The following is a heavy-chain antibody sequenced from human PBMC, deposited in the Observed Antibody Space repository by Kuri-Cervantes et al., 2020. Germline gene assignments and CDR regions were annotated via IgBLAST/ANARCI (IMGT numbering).Heavy chain of an antibody. CDR2: IYTSGST. CDR3: ARGRDIVVVPANGLIFDY. CDR1: GGSISSYY. V-gene: IGHV4-4*07. D-gene: IGHD2-2*01. Sequence: GSLRLSCTVSGGSISSYYWSWIRQPAGKGLEWIGRIYTSGSTNYNPSLKSRVSMSVDTSKNQFSLKLSSVTAADTAVYYCARGRDIVVVPANGLIFDYWGQGTLVTVSS. J-gene: IGHJ4*02.